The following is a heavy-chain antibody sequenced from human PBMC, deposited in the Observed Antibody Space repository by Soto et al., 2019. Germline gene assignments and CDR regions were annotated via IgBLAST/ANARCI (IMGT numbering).Heavy chain of an antibody. CDR2: ISSSSSYI. J-gene: IGHJ6*02. D-gene: IGHD4-17*01. Sequence: PGGSLRLSCAASGFTFSSYSMNWVRQAPGKGLEWVSSISSSSSYIYYADSVKGRFTISRDNAKNSLYLQMNSLRAEDTAVYYCARDTDYGDYVGYYYGMDVWGQGTTVTVSS. V-gene: IGHV3-21*01. CDR3: ARDTDYGDYVGYYYGMDV. CDR1: GFTFSSYS.